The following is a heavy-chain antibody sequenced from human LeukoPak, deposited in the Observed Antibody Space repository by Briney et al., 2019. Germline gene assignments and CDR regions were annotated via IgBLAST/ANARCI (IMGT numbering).Heavy chain of an antibody. D-gene: IGHD3-16*01. Sequence: PGGSLRLSCAASGFTFSSYAMHWVRQAPGKGLEGVAVISYDGSNKYYADSVKGRFTISRDNSKNTLYLQMNSLRAEDTAVYYCAKDWGELWLTNWFDPWGQGTLVTVSS. CDR2: ISYDGSNK. V-gene: IGHV3-30-3*01. CDR1: GFTFSSYA. CDR3: AKDWGELWLTNWFDP. J-gene: IGHJ5*02.